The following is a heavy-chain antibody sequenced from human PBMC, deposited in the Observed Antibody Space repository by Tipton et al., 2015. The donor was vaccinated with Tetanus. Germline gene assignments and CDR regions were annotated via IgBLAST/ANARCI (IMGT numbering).Heavy chain of an antibody. D-gene: IGHD6-19*01. V-gene: IGHV3-30*18. J-gene: IGHJ4*02. CDR3: VKEGHSRGWGANFDY. CDR2: ASLDGNTK. Sequence: SLRLSCAASGFSFSNYGMQWVRQAPGKGLEWVAVASLDGNTKYYADSVKGRFTISRDNSKDTLFLLMNSLRVEDTAGYYWVKEGHSRGWGANFDYWGQGVGVTVSS. CDR1: GFSFSNYG.